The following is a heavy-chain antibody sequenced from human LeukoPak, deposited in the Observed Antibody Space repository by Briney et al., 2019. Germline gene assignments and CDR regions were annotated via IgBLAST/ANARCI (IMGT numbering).Heavy chain of an antibody. CDR2: INTYNGNT. V-gene: IGHV1-18*01. CDR3: AXXGRIVXXXXIPKXDAFDI. D-gene: IGHD2-21*01. CDR1: GYTFTRYG. J-gene: IGHJ3*02. Sequence: ASVKVSCKASGYTFTRYGISWVRQAPGQGLEWMGWINTYNGNTNYAQKFQGRVTMSTDTSTSTAYMELRSLRSDDTAVYYCAXXGRIVXXXXIPKXDAFDIWGQGTMVTVSS.